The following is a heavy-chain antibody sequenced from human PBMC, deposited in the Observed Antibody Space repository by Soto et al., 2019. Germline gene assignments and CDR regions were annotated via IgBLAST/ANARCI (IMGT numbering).Heavy chain of an antibody. J-gene: IGHJ5*02. Sequence: QMQLQASGPGLVKPSETLSLTCNVSGASVSHGDWSWIRQPPGKGLEWIGFMYFGGSFNYNPSLTRRATISVETSKNQCSMKLPSVTASDTAVYYCARSYYDSTGFAVDPWGQGTLVTVSS. D-gene: IGHD3-22*01. CDR2: MYFGGSF. CDR3: ARSYYDSTGFAVDP. CDR1: GASVSHGD. V-gene: IGHV4-59*02.